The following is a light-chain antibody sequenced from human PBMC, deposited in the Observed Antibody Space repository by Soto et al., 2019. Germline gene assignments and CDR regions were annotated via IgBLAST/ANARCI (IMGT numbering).Light chain of an antibody. J-gene: IGLJ2*01. CDR2: SNN. CDR1: SSNIGSNT. Sequence: QSVLTQPPSASGTPGQRVTISCSGSSSNIGSNTVNWYQQLPGTAPKLLIYSNNQRTSGVPDRFSGSKSGTSASLAISGLKSEDEADYYCAAWDDSLNGLVVFGGGTKLTVL. CDR3: AAWDDSLNGLVV. V-gene: IGLV1-44*01.